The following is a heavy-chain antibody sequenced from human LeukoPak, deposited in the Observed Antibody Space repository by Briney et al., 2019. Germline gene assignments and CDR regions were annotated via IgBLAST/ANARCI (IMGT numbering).Heavy chain of an antibody. CDR1: GFSFSSYW. Sequence: GGSLRLSCAASGFSFSSYWMSWVRQVPGKGLEWVANIKEDGSEKYYVDSVKGRFTISRDNAKNLLYLQMNSLRAEDAAVYYCAKFRLQWLPYPGFHNWGQGTVVIVSS. CDR3: AKFRLQWLPYPGFHN. V-gene: IGHV3-7*01. CDR2: IKEDGSEK. J-gene: IGHJ4*02. D-gene: IGHD6-19*01.